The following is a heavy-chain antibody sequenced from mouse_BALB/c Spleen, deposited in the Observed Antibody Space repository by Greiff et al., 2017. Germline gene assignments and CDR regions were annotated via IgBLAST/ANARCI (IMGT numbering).Heavy chain of an antibody. D-gene: IGHD1-1*01. Sequence: VKLMESGPGLVAPSQSLSITCTVSGFSLTSYGVHWVRQPPGKGLEWLGVIWAGGSTNYNSALMSRLSISKDNSKSQVFLKMNSLQTDDTAMYYCARGGYYGSSYVFDYWGQGTTLTVSS. CDR3: ARGGYYGSSYVFDY. CDR1: GFSLTSYG. V-gene: IGHV2-9*02. J-gene: IGHJ2*01. CDR2: IWAGGST.